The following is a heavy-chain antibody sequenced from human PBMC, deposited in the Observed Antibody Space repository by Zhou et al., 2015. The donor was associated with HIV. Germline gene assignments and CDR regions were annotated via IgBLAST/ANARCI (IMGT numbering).Heavy chain of an antibody. CDR1: GFTFSDYY. CDR3: PRGGIKDDVLEGKDAFHI. V-gene: IGHV3-11*04. J-gene: IGHJ3*02. CDR2: ISSNGATM. Sequence: QVHLVESGGGLVKPGGSLRLSCAASGFTFSDYYMSWVRQAPGKGLEWLAYISSNGATMYYADSVKGRFTISRDNARNSLYLQMNSLRAADTAVYYCPRGGIKDDVLEGKDAFHIWGQGTMVTVSS. D-gene: IGHD3-9*01.